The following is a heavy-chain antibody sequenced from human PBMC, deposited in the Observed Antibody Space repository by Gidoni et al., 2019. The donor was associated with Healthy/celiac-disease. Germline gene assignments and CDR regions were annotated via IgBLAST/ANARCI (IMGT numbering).Heavy chain of an antibody. CDR1: GGTFSSYA. CDR2: IIPIFGTA. Sequence: QVQLVQSGAEVKKPGSSVKVSCKASGGTFSSYAISWVRQAPGQGLEWMGGIIPIFGTANYAQKFQGRVTITADESTSTAYMELSSLRSEDTAVYYCARDGHITMVRGVIRDNWLDPWGQGTLVTVSS. J-gene: IGHJ5*02. D-gene: IGHD3-10*01. V-gene: IGHV1-69*01. CDR3: ARDGHITMVRGVIRDNWLDP.